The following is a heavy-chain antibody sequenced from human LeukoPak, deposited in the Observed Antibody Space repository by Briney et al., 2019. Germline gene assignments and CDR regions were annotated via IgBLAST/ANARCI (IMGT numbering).Heavy chain of an antibody. CDR3: ARAKGSYADFDY. CDR2: LSYDETNE. CDR1: GFTFSNYA. Sequence: GGSLRLSCAASGFTFSNYAMHWVRQTPGKGPEWVSVLSYDETNEYYRDSVKGRFTISRDNSKNTLYLQMNSLRVEDTAVYYCARAKGSYADFDYWGQGSLVTVSS. D-gene: IGHD3-16*01. V-gene: IGHV3-30-3*01. J-gene: IGHJ4*02.